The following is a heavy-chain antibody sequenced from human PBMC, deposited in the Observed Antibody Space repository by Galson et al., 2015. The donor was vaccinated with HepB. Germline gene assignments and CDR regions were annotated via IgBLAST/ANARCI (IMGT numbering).Heavy chain of an antibody. CDR3: ATELRHNGGWFALDA. CDR1: GFTFSSYT. V-gene: IGHV3-48*01. J-gene: IGHJ5*02. D-gene: IGHD6-19*01. CDR2: ISTNGATI. Sequence: SLRLSCAASGFTFSSYTMNWVRQTPGKGLQWVSYISTNGATIHYVDSVKGRFTISRDNSKSTLYLQMNSLRAEYTAVYYCATELRHNGGWFALDAWGQGTLVPVSS.